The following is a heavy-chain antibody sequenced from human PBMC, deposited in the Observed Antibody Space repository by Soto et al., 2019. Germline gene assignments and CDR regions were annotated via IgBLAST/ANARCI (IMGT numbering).Heavy chain of an antibody. J-gene: IGHJ3*01. CDR1: GFTFSSYA. CDR2: ISNNAGST. D-gene: IGHD2-2*02. V-gene: IGHV3-64D*06. CDR3: VKALSARYNSAKAFDV. Sequence: GGSLRLSCSASGFTFSSYAMRWVRQGPGKGLEYVSAISNNAGSTYYADSVNGRFAVFRDNSKNTLDLQLSSLRVEDTAFYYCVKALSARYNSAKAFDVWGQGTMVTVSS.